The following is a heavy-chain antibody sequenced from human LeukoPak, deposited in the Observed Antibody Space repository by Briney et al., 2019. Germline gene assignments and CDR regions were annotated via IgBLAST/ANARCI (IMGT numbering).Heavy chain of an antibody. CDR1: GGSFSGYY. J-gene: IGHJ4*02. V-gene: IGHV4-34*01. Sequence: PSETLSLTCAVYGGSFSGYYWSWIRQPPGKGLEWIGEINHSGSTNYNPSLKSRVTISVDTSKNQFSLKLSSVTAADTAVYYCARWAVAGTGSIDYWSQGTLVTVSS. CDR3: ARWAVAGTGSIDY. D-gene: IGHD6-19*01. CDR2: INHSGST.